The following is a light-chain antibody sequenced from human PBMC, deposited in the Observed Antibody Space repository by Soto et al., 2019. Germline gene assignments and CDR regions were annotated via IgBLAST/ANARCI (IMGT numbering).Light chain of an antibody. CDR1: QSVSSY. CDR3: EQRSNWPPT. Sequence: EIVLTQSPATLSLSPGERASLSCRASQSVSSYLAWYQQKPGQAPRLLIYDASNRATAIPARFSGSGSGTDFTLTISGLEPEDFAVYYCEQRSNWPPTFGQGTKVEIK. CDR2: DAS. V-gene: IGKV3-11*01. J-gene: IGKJ1*01.